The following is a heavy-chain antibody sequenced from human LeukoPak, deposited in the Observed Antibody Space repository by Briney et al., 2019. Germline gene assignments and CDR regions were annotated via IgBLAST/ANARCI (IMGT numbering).Heavy chain of an antibody. D-gene: IGHD2-15*01. CDR3: ARRIGYCSGGSCRDAFDI. CDR1: GGSISSYY. Sequence: SETLSLTCTASGGSISSYYWSWIRQPPGKGLEWIGYIYYSGSTNYNPSLKSRVTISVDMSKNQFSLKLSSVTAADTAVYYCARRIGYCSGGSCRDAFDIWGQGTMVTVSS. V-gene: IGHV4-59*08. J-gene: IGHJ3*02. CDR2: IYYSGST.